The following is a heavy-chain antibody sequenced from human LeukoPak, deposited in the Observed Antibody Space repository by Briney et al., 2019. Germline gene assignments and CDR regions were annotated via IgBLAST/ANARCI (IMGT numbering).Heavy chain of an antibody. J-gene: IGHJ4*02. D-gene: IGHD3-22*01. V-gene: IGHV3-20*04. CDR3: ARGQRYYYDSSGYFREDY. CDR2: INWNGGST. CDR1: GFTFDDYG. Sequence: PGGSLKLSCAASGFTFDDYGMSWVRQAPGKGLEWVSGINWNGGSTGYADSVKGRFTISRDNAKNSLYLQMNSLRAEDTALYYCARGQRYYYDSSGYFREDYWGQGTLVTVSS.